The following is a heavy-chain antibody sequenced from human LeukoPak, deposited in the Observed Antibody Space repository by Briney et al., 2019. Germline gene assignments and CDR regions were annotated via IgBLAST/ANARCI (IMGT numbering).Heavy chain of an antibody. CDR1: GGSIRSYY. J-gene: IGHJ5*02. D-gene: IGHD2-15*01. V-gene: IGHV4-59*01. CDR3: ARWSGVVVVAATPWGFDP. CDR2: IYYSGST. Sequence: SETLSLTCTVSGGSIRSYYWSWIRRPPGKGLEWIGYIYYSGSTNYNPSLKSRVTISVDTSKNQFSLKLSSVTAADTAVYYCARWSGVVVVAATPWGFDPWGQGTLATVSS.